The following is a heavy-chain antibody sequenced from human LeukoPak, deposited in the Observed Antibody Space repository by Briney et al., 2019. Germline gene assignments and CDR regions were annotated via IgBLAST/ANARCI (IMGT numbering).Heavy chain of an antibody. Sequence: GESLKISCKGSGYSFTSYWIGWVRQMPGKGLEWMGIIYPANSDTRYSPSLQGQVTISADKSISTAYLQWSSLKASDTAMYYCARTRGSSTSHSDYWGQGTLVTVSS. V-gene: IGHV5-51*01. CDR2: IYPANSDT. D-gene: IGHD2-2*01. CDR1: GYSFTSYW. CDR3: ARTRGSSTSHSDY. J-gene: IGHJ4*02.